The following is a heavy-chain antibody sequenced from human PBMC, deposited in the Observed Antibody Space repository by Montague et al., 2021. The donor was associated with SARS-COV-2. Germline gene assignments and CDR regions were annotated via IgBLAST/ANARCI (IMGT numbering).Heavy chain of an antibody. J-gene: IGHJ2*01. D-gene: IGHD3-3*01. Sequence: TLSLTCTVSGGSISSGGYYWSWIRQHPGKGLEWIGYIYYSGSTYYNPSLKSRVTISVDASKNQFSLKLSSVTAADTAVYYCARSSAPSITIFGVSNTYWDVDLGGRGTLVTVSS. CDR3: ARSSAPSITIFGVSNTYWDVDL. V-gene: IGHV4-31*03. CDR2: IYYSGST. CDR1: GGSISSGGYY.